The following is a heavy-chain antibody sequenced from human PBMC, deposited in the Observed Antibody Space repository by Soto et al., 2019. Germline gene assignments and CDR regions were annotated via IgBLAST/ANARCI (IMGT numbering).Heavy chain of an antibody. CDR2: ISSNGGST. CDR1: GFTFSSYA. V-gene: IGHV3-64D*06. D-gene: IGHD3-22*01. Sequence: GGSLRLSCSASGFTFSSYAMHWARQAPGKGLEYVSAISSNGGSTYYADSVKGRFTISRDNSKNTLYLQMSSLRAEDTAVYYCVKAPNYYDSSGYYYEVPDYWGQGTLVTVSS. CDR3: VKAPNYYDSSGYYYEVPDY. J-gene: IGHJ4*02.